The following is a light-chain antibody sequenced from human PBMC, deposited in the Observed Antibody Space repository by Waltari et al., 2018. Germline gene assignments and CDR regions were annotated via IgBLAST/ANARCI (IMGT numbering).Light chain of an antibody. V-gene: IGKV2-30*01. CDR2: KVY. J-gene: IGKJ2*01. CDR1: QSLFYSDGNTY. CDR3: MQGTHMYT. Sequence: DVVMTQSPLSLPVTLGQPASISCRSSQSLFYSDGNTYLNWFQQRPGQAPRRLIYKVYNREYGVPGRLSGSGSGTDFTLKISRVEAEDVGVYYCMQGTHMYTFGQGTKLEIK.